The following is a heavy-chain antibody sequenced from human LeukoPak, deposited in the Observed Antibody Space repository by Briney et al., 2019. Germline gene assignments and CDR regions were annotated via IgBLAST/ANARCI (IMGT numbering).Heavy chain of an antibody. Sequence: KPSETLSLTCTVSGGSISYYYWSWIRQSPGKGLEWIGYIYYSGTTNYNPSLKSRVTISVDTSKNQFSLQLRSVTAADTAVYYCAREDPQTTVPEGMDVWGQGTPVTVSS. CDR1: GGSISYYY. D-gene: IGHD4-17*01. CDR3: AREDPQTTVPEGMDV. V-gene: IGHV4-59*01. J-gene: IGHJ6*02. CDR2: IYYSGTT.